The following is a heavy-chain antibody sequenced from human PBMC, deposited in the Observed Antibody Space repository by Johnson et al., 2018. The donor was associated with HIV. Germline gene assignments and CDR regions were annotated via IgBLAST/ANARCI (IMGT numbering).Heavy chain of an antibody. CDR2: ISYDGSNK. J-gene: IGHJ3*02. V-gene: IGHV3-30-3*01. Sequence: QVQLVESGGGVVQPGRSLRLSCAASGFTFSSYAMHWVRQAPGKGLEWVAVISYDGSNKYYADSVKGRFTISRDNSKNTLYLQMNSLRAEDTAVYYCTGDGPRDAFDIWGQGTVVIVSS. CDR1: GFTFSSYA. CDR3: TGDGPRDAFDI. D-gene: IGHD2-21*02.